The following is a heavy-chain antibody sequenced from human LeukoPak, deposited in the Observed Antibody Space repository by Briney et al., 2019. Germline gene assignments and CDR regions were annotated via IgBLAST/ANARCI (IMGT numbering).Heavy chain of an antibody. CDR3: ASSPRGVY. CDR2: ISGSGTTI. J-gene: IGHJ4*02. D-gene: IGHD3-10*01. Sequence: QPGGSLRLSCAASGFTFTSYEMSCVRQAPGKGLEWVSEISGSGTTIFYADSVKGRFTVSRDNAKNSLYLQMNSLRAEDTAVYYCASSPRGVYWGQGTLVTVSS. V-gene: IGHV3-48*03. CDR1: GFTFTSYE.